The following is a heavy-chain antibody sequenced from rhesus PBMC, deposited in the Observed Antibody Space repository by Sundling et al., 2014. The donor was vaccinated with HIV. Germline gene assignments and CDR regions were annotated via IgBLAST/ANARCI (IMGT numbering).Heavy chain of an antibody. V-gene: IGHV3-136*01. CDR2: ISSGSSYI. CDR1: GFTFSTYG. Sequence: EVQLVESGGGLVQPGGSLRLSCAASGFTFSTYGMSWVRQAPGKGLEWVSSISSGSSYIYYADSVKGRFTISRDNAKNSLSLQMNSLRAEDTAVYYCSRGVDRFDVWGPGVLVTVSS. CDR3: SRGVDRFDV. J-gene: IGHJ5-1*01. D-gene: IGHD3-40*01.